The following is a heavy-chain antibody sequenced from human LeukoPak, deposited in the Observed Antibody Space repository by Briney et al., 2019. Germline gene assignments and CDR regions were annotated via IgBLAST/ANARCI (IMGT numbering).Heavy chain of an antibody. Sequence: PGGSLRLSCAASGFTFSSYWMSWVRQAPGKGLEWVANIKQDGSEKYYVDSVKGRFTISRDNSKNTLYLQMNSLRAGDTAVYYCAISPRGVIIRGDYWGQGALVTVSS. D-gene: IGHD3-10*01. J-gene: IGHJ4*02. V-gene: IGHV3-7*01. CDR1: GFTFSSYW. CDR3: AISPRGVIIRGDY. CDR2: IKQDGSEK.